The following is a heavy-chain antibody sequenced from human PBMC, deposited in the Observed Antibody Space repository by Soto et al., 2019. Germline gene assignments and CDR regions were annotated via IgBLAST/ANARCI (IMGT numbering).Heavy chain of an antibody. D-gene: IGHD3-16*01. CDR1: GFTFSSYD. J-gene: IGHJ6*02. CDR2: IGTAGDT. CDR3: ARDYGYGMDV. Sequence: EVQLVESGGGLVQPGGSLSLSCAASGFTFSSYDMHWVRQATGKGLEWVSAIGTAGDTYYPGSVKGRFTISRENAKNSWYLQMNSLRAGDTAVYYCARDYGYGMDVWGQGTTVTVSS. V-gene: IGHV3-13*01.